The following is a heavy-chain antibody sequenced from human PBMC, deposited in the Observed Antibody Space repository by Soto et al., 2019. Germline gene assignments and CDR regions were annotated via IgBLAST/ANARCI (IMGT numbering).Heavy chain of an antibody. V-gene: IGHV5-10-1*03. Sequence: DVQLAQSGAEVKKPGESLRITCEASGYSFTTYWISWVRQMPGKGLEWMGAIDPRDSYTKYSPSFQGHVTISVDKSISTAYLQWNSLKPSDTAIYYCAREKSDLELFNWLDPWGQGTLVTVSS. D-gene: IGHD1-7*01. CDR1: GYSFTTYW. J-gene: IGHJ5*02. CDR2: IDPRDSYT. CDR3: AREKSDLELFNWLDP.